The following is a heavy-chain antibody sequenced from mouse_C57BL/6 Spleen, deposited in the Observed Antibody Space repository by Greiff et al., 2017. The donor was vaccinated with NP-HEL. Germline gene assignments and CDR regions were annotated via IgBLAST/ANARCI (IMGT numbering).Heavy chain of an antibody. CDR2: IWTGGGT. J-gene: IGHJ4*01. Sequence: VKLVESGPGLVAPSQSLSITCTVSGFSLTSYAISWVRQPPGKGLEWLGVIWTGGGTNYNSALKSRLSISKDNSKSQVFLKMNSLQTDDTARYYCARNGNYGSSYAMDYWGQGTSVTVSS. CDR3: ARNGNYGSSYAMDY. D-gene: IGHD1-1*01. CDR1: GFSLTSYA. V-gene: IGHV2-9-1*01.